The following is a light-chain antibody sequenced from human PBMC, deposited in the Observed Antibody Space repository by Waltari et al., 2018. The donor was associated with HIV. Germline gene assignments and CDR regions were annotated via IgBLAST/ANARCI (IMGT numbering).Light chain of an antibody. V-gene: IGLV2-14*01. CDR2: DVT. Sequence: QSALTQPASVSGSPGQSLTISCDVDEYKYVSWYQHHPGKAPKVIIYDVTNRPSGLSYRFSGSKSGNTATLTISGLQPEDEADYFCASYITSATPVFGGGTKLTVL. CDR1: VDEYKY. J-gene: IGLJ2*01. CDR3: ASYITSATPV.